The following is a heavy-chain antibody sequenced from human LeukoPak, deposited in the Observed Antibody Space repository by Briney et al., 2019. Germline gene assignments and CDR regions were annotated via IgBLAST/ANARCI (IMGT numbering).Heavy chain of an antibody. CDR3: GSYSPDS. Sequence: PGGTLRLSCAASGVTLSNAWMSWVRQAPGKGLEWVGRIKIKTEDRTTDYTAPVKGRFTIARDDSKSTLYLQMNRLKTGDTAVYYCGSYSPDSCGQGTLGTVSP. J-gene: IGHJ4*02. CDR2: IKIKTEDRTT. CDR1: GVTLSNAW. D-gene: IGHD1-26*01. V-gene: IGHV3-15*01.